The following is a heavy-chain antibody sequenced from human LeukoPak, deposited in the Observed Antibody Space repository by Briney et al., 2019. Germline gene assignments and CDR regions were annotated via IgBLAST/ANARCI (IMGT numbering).Heavy chain of an antibody. CDR1: GDSVSSNSAA. CDR3: ARRSGYSLDNWFDP. V-gene: IGHV6-1*01. CDR2: TYYRSKWYH. D-gene: IGHD3-22*01. Sequence: SQTLSLTCAISGDSVSSNSAAWNWIRQSPSRGLEWLGRTYYRSKWYHDHAVSVKSRITINPDTSRNQVSLQLNSVTPDDTAVYFCARRSGYSLDNWFDPWGQGTLVTVSS. J-gene: IGHJ5*02.